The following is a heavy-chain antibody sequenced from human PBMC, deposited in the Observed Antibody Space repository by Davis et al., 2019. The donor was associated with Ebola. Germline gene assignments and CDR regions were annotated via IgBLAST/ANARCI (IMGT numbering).Heavy chain of an antibody. CDR3: AKDHSYTDYYFDY. CDR2: IKSKTDGGTT. V-gene: IGHV3-15*01. D-gene: IGHD3-16*02. Sequence: GESLKISCAASGFTFSNAWMSWVRQAPGKGLEWVGRIKSKTDGGTTDYAAPVKGRFTISRDDSKNTLYLQMNSLRAEDTAVYYCAKDHSYTDYYFDYWGQGTLVTVSS. CDR1: GFTFSNAW. J-gene: IGHJ4*02.